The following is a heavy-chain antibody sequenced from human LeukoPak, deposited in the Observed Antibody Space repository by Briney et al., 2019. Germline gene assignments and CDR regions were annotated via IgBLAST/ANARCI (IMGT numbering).Heavy chain of an antibody. V-gene: IGHV3-74*01. CDR2: VSTDGRNT. CDR1: GFTFSSYW. J-gene: IGHJ5*02. Sequence: GGSLRLSCAASGFTFSSYWMHWVRQAPGKGLVWVSRVSTDGRNTIYADSVKGRFTISRDNSKNTLYLQMNSLRAEDTAVYYCARDPLYCSSTSCHEISNWLDPWGQGTLVTVSS. CDR3: ARDPLYCSSTSCHEISNWLDP. D-gene: IGHD2-2*01.